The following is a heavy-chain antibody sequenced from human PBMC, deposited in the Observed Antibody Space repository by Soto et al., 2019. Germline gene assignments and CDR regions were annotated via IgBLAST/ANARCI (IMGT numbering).Heavy chain of an antibody. V-gene: IGHV3-23*01. Sequence: EVRLLESGGGLIQPGGSLRLSCAASGFTFSSYVMSWVRQAPGTGLEWVSGISGSGTNTYYADSVKGRFTISRDNSKNTLYLQMTTLRAEDTAEYYCAKDNPPYGGYISFDYWGEGTLVTVSS. D-gene: IGHD5-12*01. J-gene: IGHJ4*02. CDR3: AKDNPPYGGYISFDY. CDR2: ISGSGTNT. CDR1: GFTFSSYV.